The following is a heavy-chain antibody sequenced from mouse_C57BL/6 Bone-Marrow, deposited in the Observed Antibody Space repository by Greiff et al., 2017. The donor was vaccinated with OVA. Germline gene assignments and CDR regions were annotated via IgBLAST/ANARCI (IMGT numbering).Heavy chain of an antibody. J-gene: IGHJ4*01. CDR2: IYPGSGST. Sequence: QHRPGQGLEWIGDIYPGSGSTNYNEKFKSKATLTVDTSSNTAYMQLSSLTSEDSAVYYCATRRYAMDYWGQGTSVTVSS. V-gene: IGHV1-55*01. D-gene: IGHD3-2*02. CDR3: ATRRYAMDY.